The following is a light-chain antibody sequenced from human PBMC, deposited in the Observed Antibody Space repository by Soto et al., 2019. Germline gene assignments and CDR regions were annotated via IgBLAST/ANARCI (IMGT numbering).Light chain of an antibody. J-gene: IGLJ2*01. CDR3: RSFAGGGNPVL. CDR2: EVT. CDR1: SSDVGGYNY. Sequence: QSVLTQPPSASGSLGQSVTISCTGTSSDVGGYNYVSWHQQHPGKAPKVMIYEVTKRPPGVPDRFSGSKSGNTASLTVSGLQAEDEADYYCRSFAGGGNPVLLGGGTQLTV. V-gene: IGLV2-8*01.